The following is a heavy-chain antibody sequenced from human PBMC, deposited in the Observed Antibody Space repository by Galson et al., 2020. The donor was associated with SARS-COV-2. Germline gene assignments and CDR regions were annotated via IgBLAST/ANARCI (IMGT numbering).Heavy chain of an antibody. CDR2: ISSSGSTI. J-gene: IGHJ5*02. CDR3: ARGDESSWILNWFDP. D-gene: IGHD6-13*01. CDR1: GFTFSSYE. Sequence: GESLKISCAASGFTFSSYEMNWVRQAPGKGLEWVSYISSSGSTIYYADSVKGRFTISRDNAKNSLYLQMNSLRAEDTAVYYCARGDESSWILNWFDPWGQGTLVTVSS. V-gene: IGHV3-48*03.